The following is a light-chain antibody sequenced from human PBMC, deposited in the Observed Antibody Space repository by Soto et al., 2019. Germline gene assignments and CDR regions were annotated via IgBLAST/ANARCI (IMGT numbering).Light chain of an antibody. V-gene: IGLV2-23*02. CDR2: EAN. CDR3: CSFAGGATFV. CDR1: TNDIGGYNL. Sequence: QPVLTQPASVSGSPGQSITISCTGTTNDIGGYNLVSWYQQHPGKAPKLMIYEANKRPSGVSDRFSGSKSGNTASLTISPLQSEDEADYSCCSFAGGATFVFGGGTKLTVL. J-gene: IGLJ2*01.